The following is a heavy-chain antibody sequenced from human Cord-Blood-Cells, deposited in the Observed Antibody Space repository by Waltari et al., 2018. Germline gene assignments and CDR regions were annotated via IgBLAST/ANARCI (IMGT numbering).Heavy chain of an antibody. CDR1: GFTLSSFW. V-gene: IGHV3-7*01. J-gene: IGHJ3*02. CDR2: IKQDGSEK. CDR3: ARDLSWNDDAFDI. D-gene: IGHD1-1*01. Sequence: EVQLVESGGGLVQPGGSLRLSCAASGFTLSSFWMSWVHQAPGKGLEWVANIKQDGSEKYYVDSVKGRFTISRDNAKNSLYLQMNSLRAEDTAVYYCARDLSWNDDAFDIWGQGTMVTVSS.